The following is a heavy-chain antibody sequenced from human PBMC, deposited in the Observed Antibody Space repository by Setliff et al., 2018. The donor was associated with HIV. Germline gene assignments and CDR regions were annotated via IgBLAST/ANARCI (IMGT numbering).Heavy chain of an antibody. V-gene: IGHV4-39*07. CDR2: IYYSGST. CDR1: GGSISSSSYY. CDR3: ARAVAASATSVVDY. J-gene: IGHJ4*02. Sequence: PSETLSLTCTVSGGSISSSSYYWGWIRQPPGKGLEWIGSIYYSGSTYYNPSLKSRVTISMEASKTHFSLTLNSVTAADTAVYYCARAVAASATSVVDYWGQGIQVTVS. D-gene: IGHD6-13*01.